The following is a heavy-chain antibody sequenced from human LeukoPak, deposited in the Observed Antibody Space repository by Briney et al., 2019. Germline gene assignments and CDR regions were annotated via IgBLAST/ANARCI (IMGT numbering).Heavy chain of an antibody. D-gene: IGHD2-15*01. CDR2: INPSGGST. J-gene: IGHJ6*03. Sequence: ASAKVSCKASGYTFTSYYMHWVRQAPGQGLEWMGIINPSGGSTSYAQKFQGRVTMTRDTSTSTVYMELSSLRSEDTAVYYCARGYCSGGSCYSRAPSYYYMDVWGKGTTVTISS. CDR3: ARGYCSGGSCYSRAPSYYYMDV. V-gene: IGHV1-46*01. CDR1: GYTFTSYY.